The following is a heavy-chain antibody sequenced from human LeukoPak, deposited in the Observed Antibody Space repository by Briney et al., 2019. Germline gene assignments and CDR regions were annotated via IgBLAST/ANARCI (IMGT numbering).Heavy chain of an antibody. Sequence: ASVKVSCKASSYTFTSYGISWVRQAPGQGLEWMGWISAYNGNTNYAQKLQGRVTMTTDTSTSTAYMELRSLRSDDTAVYYCARSSAGSGYYYLYYFDYWGQGTLVTVSS. V-gene: IGHV1-18*01. D-gene: IGHD3-22*01. CDR2: ISAYNGNT. CDR1: SYTFTSYG. CDR3: ARSSAGSGYYYLYYFDY. J-gene: IGHJ4*02.